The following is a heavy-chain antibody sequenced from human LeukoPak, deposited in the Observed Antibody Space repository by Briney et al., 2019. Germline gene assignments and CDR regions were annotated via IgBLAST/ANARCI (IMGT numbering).Heavy chain of an antibody. D-gene: IGHD2-2*01. V-gene: IGHV3-30-3*01. CDR2: ISYDGSNK. CDR3: ARGRRPDRAFDPIVVPAALTNQYFDY. Sequence: QSGGSLRLSCAASGFTFSSYAMHWVRQAPGKGLEWVAVISYDGSNKYYADSVKGRFTISRDNSKNTLYLQMNSLRAEDTAVYYCARGRRPDRAFDPIVVPAALTNQYFDYWGQGTLVTVS. CDR1: GFTFSSYA. J-gene: IGHJ4*02.